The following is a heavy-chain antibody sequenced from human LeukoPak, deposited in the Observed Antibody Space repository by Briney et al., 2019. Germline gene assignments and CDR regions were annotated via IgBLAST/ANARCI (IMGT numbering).Heavy chain of an antibody. CDR1: GGTFISYA. J-gene: IGHJ6*03. V-gene: IGHV1-69*13. D-gene: IGHD1/OR15-1a*01. CDR2: IIPIFGTA. CDR3: ARGEQYYYYYYMDV. Sequence: SVKVSCKASGGTFISYAVSWVRQAPGQGLEWMGGIIPIFGTANYAQKFQGRVTITADESTSTAYMELSSLRSEDTAVYYCARGEQYYYYYYMDVWGKGTTVTVSS.